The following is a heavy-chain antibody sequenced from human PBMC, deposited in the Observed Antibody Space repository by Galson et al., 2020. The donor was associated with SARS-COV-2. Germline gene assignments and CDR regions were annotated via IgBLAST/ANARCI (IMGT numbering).Heavy chain of an antibody. Sequence: ASVKVSCKAAGDTITSYDINCVRQATAQEREWMGGKNHNSGNTGYAQKFQGRVTMTRNTSIITAYMELSSLRSEYTSVYYCARGLIVWVKCTLGYWGQGTLVTVSS. J-gene: IGHJ4*02. CDR1: GDTITSYD. CDR2: KNHNSGNT. D-gene: IGHD1-26*01. CDR3: ARGLIVWVKCTLGY. V-gene: IGHV1-8*01.